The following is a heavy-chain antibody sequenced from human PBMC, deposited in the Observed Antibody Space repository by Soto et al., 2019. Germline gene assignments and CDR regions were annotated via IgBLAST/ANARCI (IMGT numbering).Heavy chain of an antibody. CDR1: GYTFTSYY. CDR3: AREGAAMIVVVPAPMGLLDY. V-gene: IGHV1-46*01. CDR2: INPSGGST. D-gene: IGHD2-2*01. Sequence: ASVKVSCKASGYTFTSYYMHWVRQAPGQGLEWMGIINPSGGSTSYAQKFQGRVTMTRDTSTSTVYMELSSLRSEDTAVYYCAREGAAMIVVVPAPMGLLDYWGQGTLVTVSS. J-gene: IGHJ4*02.